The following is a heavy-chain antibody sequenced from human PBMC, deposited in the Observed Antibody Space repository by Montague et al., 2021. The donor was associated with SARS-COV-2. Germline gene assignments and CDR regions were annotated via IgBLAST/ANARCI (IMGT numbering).Heavy chain of an antibody. D-gene: IGHD3-10*01. J-gene: IGHJ4*02. CDR2: IYWDDDK. CDR1: GFSLSTDGVG. Sequence: PALVKPTQTLTLTCTFSGFSLSTDGVGVGWVRQPPGKALEWLALIYWDDDKRYRPGLQSRLTITKGTSENQVVLTMTNMDPVDTATYYCAHRYYSGSGSSASAVCDHWGQGTLATV. CDR3: AHRYYSGSGSSASAVCDH. V-gene: IGHV2-5*02.